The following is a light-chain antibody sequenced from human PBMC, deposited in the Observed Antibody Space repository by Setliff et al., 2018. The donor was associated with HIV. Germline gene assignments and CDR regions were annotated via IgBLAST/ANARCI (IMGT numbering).Light chain of an antibody. CDR2: DVS. V-gene: IGLV2-14*03. J-gene: IGLJ1*01. CDR1: SSDVGGYNY. CDR3: SSYTSTSTLVV. Sequence: LAQPASVSGSPGQSITISCTGTSSDVGGYNYVSWYQQHPGKAPKLRIYDVSNRPSGVSNRFSGSKSGNTAPLTISGLQAEDEADYYCSSYTSTSTLVVFGTGTKVTVL.